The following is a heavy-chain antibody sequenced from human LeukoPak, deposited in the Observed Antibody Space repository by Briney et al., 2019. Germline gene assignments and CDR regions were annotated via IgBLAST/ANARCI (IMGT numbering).Heavy chain of an antibody. CDR2: INPNSGGT. CDR3: ARVVVPAAPIPGMDV. V-gene: IGHV1-2*02. D-gene: IGHD2-2*01. Sequence: ASVKVSCKASGYTFTGYYMHWVRQAPGQGLEWMGWINPNSGGTNYAQKFQGRVTMTRDTSISTAYMELSRLRSDDTAVYYCARVVVPAAPIPGMDVWGQGTTVTVSS. J-gene: IGHJ6*02. CDR1: GYTFTGYY.